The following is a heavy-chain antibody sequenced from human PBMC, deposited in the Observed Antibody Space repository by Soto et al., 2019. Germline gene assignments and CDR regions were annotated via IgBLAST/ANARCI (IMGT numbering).Heavy chain of an antibody. V-gene: IGHV3-48*02. CDR2: ISSSSSTI. Sequence: GGSLRLSCAASGFTFSSYSMNWVRQAPGKGLEWVSYISSSSSTIYYADSVKGRFTISRDNAKNSLYLQMNSLRDQDTTVYDCARDGDITVVLGGGIAETIYYYYYGMDVWGKGTTVTVSS. CDR1: GFTFSSYS. D-gene: IGHD3-10*01. J-gene: IGHJ6*04. CDR3: ARDGDITVVLGGGIAETIYYYYYGMDV.